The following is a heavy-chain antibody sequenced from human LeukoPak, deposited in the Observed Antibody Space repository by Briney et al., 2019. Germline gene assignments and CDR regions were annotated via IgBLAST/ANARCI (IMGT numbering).Heavy chain of an antibody. J-gene: IGHJ3*02. CDR2: TYYRSKLYN. Sequence: SQTLSLTCAISGDSVSSNSAAWNWIRQSPSRGLEWLGRTYYRSKLYNDYAVSLKIRITINPDTSKNQFSLQLNSVTPEDTAVYYCARVRGGNSSGWFVRVDDAFDIWGQGTMVTVSS. D-gene: IGHD6-19*01. V-gene: IGHV6-1*01. CDR1: GDSVSSNSAA. CDR3: ARVRGGNSSGWFVRVDDAFDI.